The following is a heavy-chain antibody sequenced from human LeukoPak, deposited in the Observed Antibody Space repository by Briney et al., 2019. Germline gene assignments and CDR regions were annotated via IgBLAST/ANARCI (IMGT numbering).Heavy chain of an antibody. CDR2: IIPIFGTA. Sequence: GASVKVSCKASGGTFSSYAISWVRQAPGQGLEWMGGIIPIFGTANYAQKFQGRVTITADKSTSTAYMELSSLRSEDTAVYYCARAHSGFYSYYYMDAWGKGTTVTVSS. D-gene: IGHD2-21*01. V-gene: IGHV1-69*06. CDR1: GGTFSSYA. J-gene: IGHJ6*03. CDR3: ARAHSGFYSYYYMDA.